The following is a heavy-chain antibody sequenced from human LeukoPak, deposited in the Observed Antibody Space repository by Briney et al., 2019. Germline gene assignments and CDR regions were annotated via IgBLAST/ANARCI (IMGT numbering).Heavy chain of an antibody. V-gene: IGHV7-4-1*02. CDR3: ARWTTCGGDCHMLDY. CDR1: GYTFTSYA. D-gene: IGHD2-21*02. Sequence: ASVKVSCKASGYTFTSYAMNWVRQAPGQGLEWMGWINTNTGNPTYAQGFTGRFVFSLDTSVSTAYLQISSLKAEDTAVYYCARWTTCGGDCHMLDYWGQGILVTVSS. J-gene: IGHJ4*02. CDR2: INTNTGNP.